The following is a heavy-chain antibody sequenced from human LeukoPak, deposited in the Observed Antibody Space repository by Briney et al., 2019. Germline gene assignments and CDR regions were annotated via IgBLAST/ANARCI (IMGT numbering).Heavy chain of an antibody. CDR2: ISGSGDST. V-gene: IGHV3-23*01. Sequence: PGGSLRLSCAASGFTFSTSAMSWVRQAPGKGLEWVSGISGSGDSTYYVDSVKGRFTISRDNSKSTLYLHMNSLRAEDTAVYYCARTAAAANWFDPWGQGTLVTVSS. CDR1: GFTFSTSA. D-gene: IGHD6-13*01. CDR3: ARTAAAANWFDP. J-gene: IGHJ5*02.